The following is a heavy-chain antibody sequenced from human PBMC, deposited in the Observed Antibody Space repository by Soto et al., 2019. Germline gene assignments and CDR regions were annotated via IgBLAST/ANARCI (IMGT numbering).Heavy chain of an antibody. CDR3: AKDKGPGSYTNWCFDV. D-gene: IGHD3-10*01. Sequence: EVQVLQSGGGLVQPGGSLRLSCAASGLTSSRFAMSWVRQAPGKGLEWVATIHGSGAITNYADSVRGRFTISRDNSKDTMYLQLNTLRVEDTAVYYCAKDKGPGSYTNWCFDVWGRGTLVTVSS. CDR1: GLTSSRFA. CDR2: IHGSGAIT. J-gene: IGHJ2*01. V-gene: IGHV3-23*01.